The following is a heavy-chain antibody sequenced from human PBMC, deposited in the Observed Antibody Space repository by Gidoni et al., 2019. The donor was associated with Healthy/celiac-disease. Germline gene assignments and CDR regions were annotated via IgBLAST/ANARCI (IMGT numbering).Heavy chain of an antibody. CDR3: ARDGGGDGYNYGMDV. V-gene: IGHV1-46*01. CDR2: INPSGGST. D-gene: IGHD2-21*01. J-gene: IGHJ6*02. CDR1: GYTFTSYY. Sequence: QVQLVQSGAEVKKPGASVKVSCKASGYTFTSYYMHWVRQAPGQGLEWMGIINPSGGSTSYAQKFQGRVTMTRDTSTSTVYMELSSLRSEDTAVYYCARDGGGDGYNYGMDVWGQGTTVTVSS.